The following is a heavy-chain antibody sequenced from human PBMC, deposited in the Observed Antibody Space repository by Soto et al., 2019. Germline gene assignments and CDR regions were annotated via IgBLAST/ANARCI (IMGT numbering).Heavy chain of an antibody. D-gene: IGHD6-19*01. J-gene: IGHJ6*02. CDR2: ISYGGSKK. CDR3: AKDFGSIAVSYGMDV. Sequence: VAVISYGGSKKYYADSVKGRFTISRDNSKNTLYLQMNSLRAEDTAVYYCAKDFGSIAVSYGMDVWGQGTTVTVSS. V-gene: IGHV3-30*18.